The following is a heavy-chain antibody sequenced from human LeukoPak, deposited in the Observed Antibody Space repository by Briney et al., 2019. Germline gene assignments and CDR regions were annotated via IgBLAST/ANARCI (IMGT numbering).Heavy chain of an antibody. CDR2: ISYDGTNK. CDR3: AREYSFSSGWAGFDP. V-gene: IGHV3-30*04. CDR1: GFTLSSYA. D-gene: IGHD6-19*01. J-gene: IGHJ5*02. Sequence: GGSLRLSCEASGFTLSSYAMHWVRQPPGKGLEGLAVISYDGTNKHYADSVKGRFTISRDNSKNTLYLQMNSLRPDDTAVYWCAREYSFSSGWAGFDPWGQGTLVTVSS.